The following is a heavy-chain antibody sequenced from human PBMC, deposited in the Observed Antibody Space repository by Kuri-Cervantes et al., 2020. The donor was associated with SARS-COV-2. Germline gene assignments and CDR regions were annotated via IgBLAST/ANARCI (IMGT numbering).Heavy chain of an antibody. V-gene: IGHV3-20*04. J-gene: IGHJ4*02. Sequence: ETLSLTCAASGFTFDDYGMSWVRQAPGKGLEWVSGINWNGGNTGYADSVKGRFTISRDNSKNTLYLQMNSLRAEDTAVYYCANNAHYYGSGTSVDYFDYWGQGTLVTVSS. CDR2: INWNGGNT. CDR1: GFTFDDYG. D-gene: IGHD3-10*01. CDR3: ANNAHYYGSGTSVDYFDY.